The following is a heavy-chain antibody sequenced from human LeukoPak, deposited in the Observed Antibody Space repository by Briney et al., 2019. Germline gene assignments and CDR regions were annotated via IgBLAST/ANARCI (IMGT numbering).Heavy chain of an antibody. CDR3: ARRPPDSGGKVDY. Sequence: GRSLRLSCAASGFTFSSHSIHWVRQAPGKGLEWVAVVSFDGSIKYYADSVKGRFTMSRDNSKNTLYLQMNSLRAEDTAVYYCARRPPDSGGKVDYWGQGTLVTVSS. D-gene: IGHD2-15*01. V-gene: IGHV3-30*14. J-gene: IGHJ4*02. CDR1: GFTFSSHS. CDR2: VSFDGSIK.